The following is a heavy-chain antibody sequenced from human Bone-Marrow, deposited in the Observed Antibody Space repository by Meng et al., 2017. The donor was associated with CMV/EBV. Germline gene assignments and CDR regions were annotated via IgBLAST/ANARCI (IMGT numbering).Heavy chain of an antibody. D-gene: IGHD6-13*01. Sequence: GESLKISCAASGFTVSSNYMSWVRQAPGKGLEWVSVIYSGGSTYYADSVKGRFTISRDNSKNTLYLQMNSLRAEDTAVYYCARGLDSCSSSSDYYYYGMDVCGQGTTVTVSS. J-gene: IGHJ6*02. CDR1: GFTVSSNY. V-gene: IGHV3-53*01. CDR3: ARGLDSCSSSSDYYYYGMDV. CDR2: IYSGGST.